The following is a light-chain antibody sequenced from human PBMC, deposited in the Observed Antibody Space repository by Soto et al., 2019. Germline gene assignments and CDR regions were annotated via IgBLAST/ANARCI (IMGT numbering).Light chain of an antibody. V-gene: IGLV2-23*02. CDR1: SSDVANYNL. Sequence: QSALTQPASVSGSPGQSITISCTGTSSDVANYNLVSWYQQVPGKAPKLIIYEVIQRPSGVSNRFSGSKSGNTASLTISGLQAEDEGDYYCCSYAGSTALFGGGTKVTV. CDR2: EVI. J-gene: IGLJ2*01. CDR3: CSYAGSTAL.